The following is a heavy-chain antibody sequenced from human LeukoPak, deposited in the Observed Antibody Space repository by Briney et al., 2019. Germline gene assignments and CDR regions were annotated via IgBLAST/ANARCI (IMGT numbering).Heavy chain of an antibody. Sequence: GRSLRLSCAASGFTFDDYAMHWVRQALGKGLEWVSGICWNSGSIGYADSVKCRFTISRDNAKNSMYLQMNSLSAEDTALYYCEKDIGVGWNSRLFDYWGQGTLVTVSS. V-gene: IGHV3-9*01. CDR1: GFTFDDYA. J-gene: IGHJ4*02. D-gene: IGHD1-7*01. CDR3: EKDIGVGWNSRLFDY. CDR2: ICWNSGSI.